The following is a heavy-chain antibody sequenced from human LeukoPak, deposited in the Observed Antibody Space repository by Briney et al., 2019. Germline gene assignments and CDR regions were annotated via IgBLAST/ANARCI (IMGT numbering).Heavy chain of an antibody. CDR3: ARGGGYCSTTSCYTGIIRGWFDS. D-gene: IGHD2-2*02. CDR2: IKAYNGNT. V-gene: IGHV1-18*01. Sequence: ASVKVSCKASGYTFNNYGISWVRQAPGQGLEWMGWIKAYNGNTNYAQKLQGRVTMTTDTSTSTAYMELRSLRSDDTAVYYCARGGGYCSTTSCYTGIIRGWFDSWGQGTLVTVSS. J-gene: IGHJ5*01. CDR1: GYTFNNYG.